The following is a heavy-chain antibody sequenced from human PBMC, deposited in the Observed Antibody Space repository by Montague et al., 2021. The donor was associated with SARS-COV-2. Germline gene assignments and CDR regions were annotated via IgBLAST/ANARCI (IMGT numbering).Heavy chain of an antibody. CDR2: FDHSGNT. CDR3: AREFRIELWQTNWYFGL. V-gene: IGHV4-59*11. CDR1: GGSISGHY. D-gene: IGHD3-16*01. Sequence: SETLSLTCSVSGGSISGHYWSWIRQPPGKGLEWIGNFDHSGNTKYNPSPKSRATIPVDTSKNQFALRLSSVTAADTAVYYCAREFRIELWQTNWYFGLWGRGTLVTVSS. J-gene: IGHJ2*01.